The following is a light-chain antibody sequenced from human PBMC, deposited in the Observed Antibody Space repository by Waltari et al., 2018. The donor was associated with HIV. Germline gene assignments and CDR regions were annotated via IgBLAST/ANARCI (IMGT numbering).Light chain of an antibody. CDR1: SSAVGGYDD. J-gene: IGLJ2*01. Sequence: SALTQPRSVSGSPGQSVTISLTGTSSAVGGYDDVSWYQQPPGKAPKLMIYDVSTRPSGVPDRFAGSKSGNTASLTISGLQAEDEADYYCCSFAGTYVVFGGGTKLTVL. V-gene: IGLV2-11*01. CDR3: CSFAGTYVV. CDR2: DVS.